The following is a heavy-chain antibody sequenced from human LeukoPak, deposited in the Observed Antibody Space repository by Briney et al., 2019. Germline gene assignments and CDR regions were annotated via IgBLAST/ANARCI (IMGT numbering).Heavy chain of an antibody. CDR3: ARALLLPYYFDY. CDR1: GFTFSSYG. Sequence: PGGSLRLSCAASGFTFSSYGMHWVRQAPGKGLEWVAFIRYDGSNKYYADSVKGRFTISRDNSKNTLYLQMNSLRAEDTAVYYCARALLLPYYFDYWGQGTLVTVSS. CDR2: IRYDGSNK. D-gene: IGHD2-21*01. V-gene: IGHV3-30*02. J-gene: IGHJ4*02.